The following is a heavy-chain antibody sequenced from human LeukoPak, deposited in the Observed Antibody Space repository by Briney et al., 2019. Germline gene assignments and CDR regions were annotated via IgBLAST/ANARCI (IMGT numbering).Heavy chain of an antibody. CDR1: GFTFSDYY. D-gene: IGHD6-13*01. CDR3: GYSSSWYPTFDY. Sequence: GGSLRLSCAASGFTFSDYYMSWIRQAPGKGLEWVSYISSSGSTIYYAHSVKGRFTISRDNAKNSLYLQMNSLRAEDTAVYYCGYSSSWYPTFDYWGQGTLVTVSS. V-gene: IGHV3-11*01. CDR2: ISSSGSTI. J-gene: IGHJ4*02.